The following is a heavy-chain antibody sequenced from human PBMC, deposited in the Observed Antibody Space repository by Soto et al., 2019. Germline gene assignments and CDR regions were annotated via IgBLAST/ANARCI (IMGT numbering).Heavy chain of an antibody. Sequence: GESLKISCAASGFTFSSYAMSWVRQAPGKGLEWVSAISGSGGSTYYADSVKGRFTISRDNSKNTLYLQMNSLRAEDTAVYYCAKAAYYDFWSGYFFGDYWGQGTLVTVSS. V-gene: IGHV3-23*01. CDR3: AKAAYYDFWSGYFFGDY. J-gene: IGHJ4*02. CDR2: ISGSGGST. CDR1: GFTFSSYA. D-gene: IGHD3-3*01.